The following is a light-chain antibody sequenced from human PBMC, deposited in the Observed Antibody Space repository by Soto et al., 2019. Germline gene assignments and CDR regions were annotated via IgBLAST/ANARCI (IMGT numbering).Light chain of an antibody. CDR2: GAS. CDR1: QSVSSSY. V-gene: IGKV3D-20*02. J-gene: IGKJ4*01. CDR3: QQRSNWPLT. Sequence: EIVLTQSPGTLSLSPGERATLSCRASQSVSSSYLAWYQQKPGQAPRLLIYGASNRATGIPARLSGSGSGTDFTLTISSLEPEDFAVYYCQQRSNWPLTCGGGTKVDI.